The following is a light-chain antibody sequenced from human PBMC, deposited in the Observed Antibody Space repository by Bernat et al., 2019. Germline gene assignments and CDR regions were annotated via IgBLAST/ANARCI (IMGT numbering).Light chain of an antibody. Sequence: QSALTQPPSASGSLGQSVTISCTGTSSDVGADNHVSWYQQHPGKAPKVLIYEVNKRPSGVPDRFSGSKSGNTASLTVSGLQADEEADYHGASHGGGNNFWVFGGGTKLTVL. CDR1: SSDVGADNH. J-gene: IGLJ3*02. V-gene: IGLV2-8*01. CDR2: EVN. CDR3: ASHGGGNNFWV.